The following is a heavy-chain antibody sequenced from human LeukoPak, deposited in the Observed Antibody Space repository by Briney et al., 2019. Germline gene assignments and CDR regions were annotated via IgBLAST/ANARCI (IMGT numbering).Heavy chain of an antibody. D-gene: IGHD3-10*01. J-gene: IGHJ4*02. V-gene: IGHV3-23*01. CDR2: ISGSVGDT. CDR1: GFTFSSYA. CDR3: AKAPWFGEPPAGY. Sequence: GGSLRLSCAASGFTFSSYAMNWVRQAPGKGLEWVSVISGSVGDTYYTDSVKGRFTISRDNSKNTLYLQMNSLRAEDTAVYYCAKAPWFGEPPAGYWGQGTLVTVSS.